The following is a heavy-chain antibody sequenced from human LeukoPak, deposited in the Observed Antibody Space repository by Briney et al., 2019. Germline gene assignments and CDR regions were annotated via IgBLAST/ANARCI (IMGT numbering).Heavy chain of an antibody. CDR3: ARVGRYSSGWWSYGHYFDY. V-gene: IGHV4-38-2*02. D-gene: IGHD6-19*01. CDR2: IYHSGSA. CDR1: GYSISSGYY. J-gene: IGHJ4*02. Sequence: SETLSLTCTVSGYSISSGYYWGWIRQPPGKGLEWIGSIYHSGSAYYNPSPKSRVTISVDTSKNQFSLKLSSVTAADTAVYYCARVGRYSSGWWSYGHYFDYWGQGTLVTVSS.